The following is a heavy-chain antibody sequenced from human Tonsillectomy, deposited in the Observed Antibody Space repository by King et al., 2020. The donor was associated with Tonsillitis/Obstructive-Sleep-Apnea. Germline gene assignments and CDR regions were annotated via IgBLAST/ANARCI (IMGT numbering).Heavy chain of an antibody. V-gene: IGHV3-9*01. D-gene: IGHD2-2*02. CDR3: AKDFGYCTSSSCYTFDY. CDR2: ISWNSGSI. CDR1: GFTFDDYA. J-gene: IGHJ4*02. Sequence: EVQLVESGGGLVQPGRSLRLSCAASGFTFDDYAMHWVRQAPGKGLEWVSGISWNSGSIDYADSVRGRFTISRDNAKNSLYLQMNSLRAEDTALYYCAKDFGYCTSSSCYTFDYWGQGTLVTVSS.